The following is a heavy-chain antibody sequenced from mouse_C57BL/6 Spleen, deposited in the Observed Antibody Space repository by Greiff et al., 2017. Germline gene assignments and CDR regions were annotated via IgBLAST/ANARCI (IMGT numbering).Heavy chain of an antibody. CDR1: GYTFTDYE. CDR3: TDGYGYDC. V-gene: IGHV1-15*01. CDR2: IDPETGGT. J-gene: IGHJ2*01. Sequence: VQLQQSGAELVRPGASVTLSCKASGYTFTDYEMHWVKQTPVHGLEWIGAIDPETGGTAYNQKFKGKAILTADKSYSTAYMELRSLTSVDSAVYYCTDGYGYDCWGQCTTLTVSS. D-gene: IGHD2-2*01.